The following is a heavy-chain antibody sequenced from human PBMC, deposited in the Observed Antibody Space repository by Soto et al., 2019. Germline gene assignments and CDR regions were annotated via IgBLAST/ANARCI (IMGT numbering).Heavy chain of an antibody. D-gene: IGHD3-22*01. Sequence: SESLSLTCAVYGGSFSGYYWSWIRQPPGKGLEWIGEINHSGSTNYNPSLKSRVTISVDTSKNQFSLKLSSVTAADTAVYYCATPAHYYDSSGKFDCWGQGTRGTVSS. J-gene: IGHJ4*02. CDR3: ATPAHYYDSSGKFDC. CDR2: INHSGST. CDR1: GGSFSGYY. V-gene: IGHV4-34*01.